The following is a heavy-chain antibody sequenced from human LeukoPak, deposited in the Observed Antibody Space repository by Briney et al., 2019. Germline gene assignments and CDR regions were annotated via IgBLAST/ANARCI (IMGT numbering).Heavy chain of an antibody. V-gene: IGHV4-34*01. CDR2: INHSGST. CDR1: GGSFSGYY. CDR3: ARGAVVTPFVFDY. J-gene: IGHJ4*02. D-gene: IGHD4-23*01. Sequence: PSETLSLTCAVYGGSFSGYYWSWIRQPPGKGLEWIGEINHSGSTNYNPSLKSRVTISVDTSKNQFSLKPSSVTAADTAVYYCARGAVVTPFVFDYWGQGTLVTVSS.